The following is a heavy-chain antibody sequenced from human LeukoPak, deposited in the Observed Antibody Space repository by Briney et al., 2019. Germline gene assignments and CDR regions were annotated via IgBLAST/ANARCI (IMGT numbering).Heavy chain of an antibody. Sequence: SETLSLTCTVSGGSISSYYWSWIRQPPGKGLEWIGYIYYSGSTNYNPSLKSRVTLSVDTSKNQFSLKLSSVTAADTAVYYCAGRNYYGSGSYSWFDPWGQGTLVTVSS. D-gene: IGHD3-10*01. CDR3: AGRNYYGSGSYSWFDP. CDR1: GGSISSYY. CDR2: IYYSGST. J-gene: IGHJ5*02. V-gene: IGHV4-59*01.